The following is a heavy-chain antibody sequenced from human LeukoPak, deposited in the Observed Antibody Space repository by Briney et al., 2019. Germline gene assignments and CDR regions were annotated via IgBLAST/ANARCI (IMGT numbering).Heavy chain of an antibody. V-gene: IGHV3-21*01. CDR1: GFTFSSYS. Sequence: GSLRLSCAASGFTFSSYSMNWVRQAPGKGLEWVSSISSSSSYIYYADSVKGRFTISRDNAKNSLYLQMNSLRAEDTAVYYCARDAVAGIPYYYYMDVWGKGTTVTVSS. D-gene: IGHD6-19*01. J-gene: IGHJ6*03. CDR2: ISSSSSYI. CDR3: ARDAVAGIPYYYYMDV.